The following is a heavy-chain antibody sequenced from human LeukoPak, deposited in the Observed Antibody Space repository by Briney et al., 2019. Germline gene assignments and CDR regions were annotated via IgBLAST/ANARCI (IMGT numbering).Heavy chain of an antibody. Sequence: GGSLRLSCAAPGFTFSSYSMNWVRQAPGKGLEWVSSISSSSSYIYYADSVKGRFTISRDNAKNSLYLQMSSLRAEDTAVYYCARDWGYYYYYGMDVWGQGTTVTVSS. CDR2: ISSSSSYI. CDR3: ARDWGYYYYYGMDV. CDR1: GFTFSSYS. D-gene: IGHD3-16*01. J-gene: IGHJ6*02. V-gene: IGHV3-21*01.